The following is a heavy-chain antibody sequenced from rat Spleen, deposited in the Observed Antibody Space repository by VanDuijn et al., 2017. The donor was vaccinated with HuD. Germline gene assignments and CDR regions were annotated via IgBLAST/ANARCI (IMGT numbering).Heavy chain of an antibody. CDR1: GFTFSDYA. J-gene: IGHJ3*01. D-gene: IGHD1-2*01. Sequence: EVQLVESGGGLVQPGRSLKLSCAASGFTFSDYAMAWVRQAPKKGLEWVATIIYDGSSTYYRGSVKGRFTISRDNAKSTLYLQMDSLRSEDTATYYCTTDRDYYSSYIPRFAYWGQGTLVTVSS. CDR2: IIYDGSST. CDR3: TTDRDYYSSYIPRFAY. V-gene: IGHV5-17*01.